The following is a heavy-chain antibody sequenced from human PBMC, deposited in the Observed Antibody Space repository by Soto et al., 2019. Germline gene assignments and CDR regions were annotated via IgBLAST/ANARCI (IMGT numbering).Heavy chain of an antibody. D-gene: IGHD1-26*01. Sequence: QVQLVESGGGVVQPGRSLRLSCAASGFTFSSYAMHWVRQAPGKGLEWVAVISYDGSNKYYADSVKGRFTISRDNSKNTLYLQMNSLSAEDTAVYYCAREPIVGATYYYYGMDVWGQGTTVTVSS. V-gene: IGHV3-30-3*01. CDR1: GFTFSSYA. CDR2: ISYDGSNK. J-gene: IGHJ6*02. CDR3: AREPIVGATYYYYGMDV.